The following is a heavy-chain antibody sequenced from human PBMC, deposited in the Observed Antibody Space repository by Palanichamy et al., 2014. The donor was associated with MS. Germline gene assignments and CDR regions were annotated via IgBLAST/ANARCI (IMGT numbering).Heavy chain of an antibody. D-gene: IGHD1-26*01. CDR1: GFTFSSYS. CDR2: ISSSSSYI. V-gene: IGHV3-21*01. Sequence: EVQLVESGGGLVKPGGSLRLSCAASGFTFSSYSMNWVRQAPGKGLEWVSSISSSSSYIYYADSVKGRFTISRDNAKNSLYLQMNSLRAEDTAVYYCARASGSYGPFDYWGRGTLVTVSS. J-gene: IGHJ4*02. CDR3: ARASGSYGPFDY.